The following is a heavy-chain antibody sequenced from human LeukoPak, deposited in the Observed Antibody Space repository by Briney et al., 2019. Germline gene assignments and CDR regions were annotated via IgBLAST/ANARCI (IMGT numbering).Heavy chain of an antibody. CDR2: IKEDGSEK. CDR1: GFTFSSYW. Sequence: GGSLRLSCAASGFTFSSYWMSWVRQAPGKGLEWVANIKEDGSEKYYVDSVKGRFTISRDNAKNSLYLQMNSLRAEDTAVYYCASVSYCSSTSCYDSWGQGTLVTVSS. V-gene: IGHV3-7*02. D-gene: IGHD2-2*01. CDR3: ASVSYCSSTSCYDS. J-gene: IGHJ4*02.